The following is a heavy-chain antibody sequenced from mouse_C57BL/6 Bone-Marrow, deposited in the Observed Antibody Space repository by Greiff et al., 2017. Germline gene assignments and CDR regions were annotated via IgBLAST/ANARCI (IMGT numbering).Heavy chain of an antibody. Sequence: VQLQQSGAELARPGASVKLSCKASGYTFTSYGISWVKQRTGQGLEWIGEIYPRSGNTYYNEKVKGKATLTAAKSSSTAYMELRSLTSEDSAVYICARENYYGSSSYYFDYWGQGTTLTVSS. V-gene: IGHV1-81*01. J-gene: IGHJ2*01. CDR1: GYTFTSYG. CDR3: ARENYYGSSSYYFDY. CDR2: IYPRSGNT. D-gene: IGHD1-1*01.